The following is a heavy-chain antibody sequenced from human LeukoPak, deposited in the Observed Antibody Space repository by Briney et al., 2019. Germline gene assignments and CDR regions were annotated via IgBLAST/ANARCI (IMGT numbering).Heavy chain of an antibody. V-gene: IGHV1-69*05. J-gene: IGHJ6*03. Sequence: SVKVSCKASGGTFSSYAISWVRQAPGQGLEWMGRIIPIFGTANYAQKFQGRVTITTDESTSIAYMELSSLRSEDTAVYYCARDGGLWFGGDYYYYMDVWGKGTTVTVSS. D-gene: IGHD3-10*01. CDR3: ARDGGLWFGGDYYYYMDV. CDR1: GGTFSSYA. CDR2: IIPIFGTA.